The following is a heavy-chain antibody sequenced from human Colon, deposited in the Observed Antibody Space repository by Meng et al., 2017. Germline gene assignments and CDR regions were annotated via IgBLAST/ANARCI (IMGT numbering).Heavy chain of an antibody. V-gene: IGHV4-34*01. CDR1: GGSFSGYY. Sequence: QVQLKKWGAGLLKPSETLSLTCAVYGGSFSGYYWSWIRQPPGKGLEWIGEINHSGSTNYNPSLKSRVTISVDTSKNQFSLKLSSVTAADTAVYYCARRVRGVISWFDPWGQGTLVTVFS. D-gene: IGHD3-10*01. CDR3: ARRVRGVISWFDP. J-gene: IGHJ5*02. CDR2: INHSGST.